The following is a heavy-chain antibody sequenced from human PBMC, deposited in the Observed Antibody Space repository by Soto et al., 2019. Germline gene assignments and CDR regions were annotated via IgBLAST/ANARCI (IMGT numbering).Heavy chain of an antibody. J-gene: IGHJ6*02. D-gene: IGHD3-3*01. V-gene: IGHV3-33*01. CDR3: ARDNYDFWSGYPPDYYYYGMDV. CDR1: GFTFSSYG. Sequence: PGGSLRLSCAASGFTFSSYGMHWVRQAPGKGLEWVAVIWYDGSNKYYADSVKGRFTISRDNSKNTLYLQMNSLRAEDTAVYYCARDNYDFWSGYPPDYYYYGMDVWGQGTTVTVSS. CDR2: IWYDGSNK.